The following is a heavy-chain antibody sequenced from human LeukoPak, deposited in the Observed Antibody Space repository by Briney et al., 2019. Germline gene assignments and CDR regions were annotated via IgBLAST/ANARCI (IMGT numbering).Heavy chain of an antibody. CDR2: IYYRGST. Sequence: SETLSLTCTVSGGSISSSSFYWGWIRQPPGKGLEWIGSIYYRGSTYYNPSLKSRVSISVDMSENQVSLKLRSVTAADTAVYYCTEFYFDRSGYADYWGQGTLVTVSS. J-gene: IGHJ4*02. D-gene: IGHD3-22*01. V-gene: IGHV4-39*01. CDR3: TEFYFDRSGYADY. CDR1: GGSISSSSFY.